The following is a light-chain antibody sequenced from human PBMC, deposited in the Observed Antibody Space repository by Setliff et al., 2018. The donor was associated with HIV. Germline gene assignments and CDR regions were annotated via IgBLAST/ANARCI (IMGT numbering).Light chain of an antibody. CDR2: DVN. CDR3: SSYTSSSTFYV. CDR1: SSDVGAYNY. V-gene: IGLV2-14*01. Sequence: QSALTQPASVSGSPGQSITISCTGTSSDVGAYNYVSWFQQRPGKAPKLMIFDVNKRPSGVSNRSSGSKSGNTASLTISGLQAEDEADCYCSSYTSSSTFYVFGTGTKVTVL. J-gene: IGLJ1*01.